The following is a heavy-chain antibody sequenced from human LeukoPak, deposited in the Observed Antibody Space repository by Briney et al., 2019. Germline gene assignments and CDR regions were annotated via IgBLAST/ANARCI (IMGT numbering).Heavy chain of an antibody. Sequence: GASVKVSCKASGYTFTSYGISWVRKAPGQGIEWMGWISAYNGNTNYAQKLQGRVTMTTDTSTSTAYMELRSLRSDDTAVYYCARDLYYYDSSGYCHFDYWGQGTLVTVSS. J-gene: IGHJ4*02. CDR1: GYTFTSYG. CDR3: ARDLYYYDSSGYCHFDY. CDR2: ISAYNGNT. D-gene: IGHD3-22*01. V-gene: IGHV1-18*01.